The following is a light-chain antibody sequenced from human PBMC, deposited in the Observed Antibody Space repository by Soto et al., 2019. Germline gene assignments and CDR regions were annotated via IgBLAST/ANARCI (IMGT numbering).Light chain of an antibody. CDR1: SSNIGNNY. V-gene: IGLV1-51*02. CDR3: GTWDSSLSDNYV. CDR2: ENN. J-gene: IGLJ1*01. Sequence: QSVLTQPPSASAAPGQKVTISCSGSSSNIGNNYVSWYQQLPGTAPKLLIYENNKRPSGIPDRFSGSKSGTSATLGITGLQTGDEADYYCGTWDSSLSDNYVFGPGTKVTVL.